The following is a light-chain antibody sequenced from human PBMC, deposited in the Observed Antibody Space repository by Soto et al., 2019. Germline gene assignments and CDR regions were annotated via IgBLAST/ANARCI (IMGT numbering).Light chain of an antibody. J-gene: IGKJ2*01. CDR2: DAS. CDR3: QQYGSLPYT. V-gene: IGKV3-20*01. CDR1: QSVSNNF. Sequence: DIVWTQAPGTLSLSPGERATLSCRASQSVSNNFLAWYQQKPGQAPRLLISDASSRATGIPDRFSGSGSGADFTLTISRLEPEDFAVYYCQQYGSLPYTFGQGAKLDIK.